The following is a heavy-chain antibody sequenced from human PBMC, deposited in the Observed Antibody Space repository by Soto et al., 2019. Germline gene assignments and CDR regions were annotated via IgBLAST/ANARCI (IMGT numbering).Heavy chain of an antibody. CDR1: GFIFSNYS. J-gene: IGHJ4*02. CDR3: EKEFEGFPEH. D-gene: IGHD3-9*01. V-gene: IGHV3-23*01. CDR2: ISGGDGDNT. Sequence: PGGSLRLSCAASGFIFSNYSMTWVRQPPGKGLEWVSSISGGDGDNTYDADSVKGRFTVSRDNSKNTLYLQMNSLRAVETALYYCEKEFEGFPEHWGQGSLVTVPQ.